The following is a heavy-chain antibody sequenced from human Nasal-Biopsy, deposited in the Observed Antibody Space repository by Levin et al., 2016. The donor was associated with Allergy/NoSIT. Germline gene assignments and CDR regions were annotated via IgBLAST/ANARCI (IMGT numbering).Heavy chain of an antibody. CDR2: INAGNGDT. D-gene: IGHD2-15*01. V-gene: IGHV1-3*01. CDR3: ARDVGYCRGGSCYGNWFDP. Sequence: ASVKVSCKASGFSFSTYALHWVRQAPGRRPEWLGWINAGNGDTRYSQKLQGRVTITRDTFATTAYMELSSLRSDDTAVYYCARDVGYCRGGSCYGNWFDPWGQGTLVTVSS. CDR1: GFSFSTYA. J-gene: IGHJ5*02.